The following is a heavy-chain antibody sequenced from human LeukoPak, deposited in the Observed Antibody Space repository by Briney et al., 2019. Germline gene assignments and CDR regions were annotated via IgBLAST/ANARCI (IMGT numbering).Heavy chain of an antibody. CDR2: IYYSGST. J-gene: IGHJ3*02. CDR1: GGSISSGDYY. V-gene: IGHV4-30-4*01. CDR3: ARTSDAASEAFDI. Sequence: SETLSLTCTVSGGSISSGDYYWSWIRQPPGKGLEWIGYIYYSGSTYYNPSLKSRVTVSVDTSKNQFSLKLSSVTAADTAVYYCARTSDAASEAFDIWGQGTMVTVSS.